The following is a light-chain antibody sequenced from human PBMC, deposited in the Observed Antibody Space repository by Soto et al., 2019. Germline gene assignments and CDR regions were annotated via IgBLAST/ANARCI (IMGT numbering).Light chain of an antibody. Sequence: DIHMTQSPAILSASVGDRVTITCRASESISNWLAWYQLKPGKSPKLLIQEASNLQSGVPSKVSGGGSETEFTLTISSLQPYDFATYYCQQYYNYWTFGQGTKVDIK. CDR3: QQYYNYWT. J-gene: IGKJ1*01. CDR2: EAS. CDR1: ESISNW. V-gene: IGKV1-5*03.